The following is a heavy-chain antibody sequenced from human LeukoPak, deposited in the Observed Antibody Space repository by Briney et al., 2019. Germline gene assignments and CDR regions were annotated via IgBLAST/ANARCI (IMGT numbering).Heavy chain of an antibody. D-gene: IGHD3-10*01. CDR1: GYSFSNYG. Sequence: ASVKVSCNASGYSFSNYGFTWVRQAPGQGLEWMGWISAYNGATNYAQRFQGRVTMTTDTATTTAYMEMTSLRSDDTALYYCARSVFGEHIDYWGQGTLVTVSS. CDR2: ISAYNGAT. CDR3: ARSVFGEHIDY. V-gene: IGHV1-18*01. J-gene: IGHJ4*02.